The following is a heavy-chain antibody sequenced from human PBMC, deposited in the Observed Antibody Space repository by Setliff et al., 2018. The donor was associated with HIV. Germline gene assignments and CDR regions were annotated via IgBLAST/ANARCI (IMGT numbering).Heavy chain of an antibody. CDR1: GGSISSYY. D-gene: IGHD3-3*01. CDR3: ARGTSDYNFWSGYYSTPYYFDY. V-gene: IGHV4-59*01. Sequence: NPSETLSLTCTVSGGSISSYYWSWIRQPPGKGLEWIGYIYYSGSTNYNPSLKSRVTISVDTSKNQFSLKLSSVTAADTAVYYCARGTSDYNFWSGYYSTPYYFDYWGQGTLVTVSS. CDR2: IYYSGST. J-gene: IGHJ4*02.